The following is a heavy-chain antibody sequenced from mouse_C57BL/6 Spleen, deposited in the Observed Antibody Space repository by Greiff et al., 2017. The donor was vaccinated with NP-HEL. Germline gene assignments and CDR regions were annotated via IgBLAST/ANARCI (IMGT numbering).Heavy chain of an antibody. CDR1: GYTFTSYW. CDR2: INPSNGGA. J-gene: IGHJ3*01. D-gene: IGHD1-1*01. Sequence: QVHVKQPGTELVKPGASVKLSCKASGYTFTSYWMHWVKQRPGQGLEWIGNINPSNGGANYNEKFKSKATLTVDKSSSTAYMQLSSLTSEDSAVYYCARDFITTVVPFAYWGQGTLVTVSA. CDR3: ARDFITTVVPFAY. V-gene: IGHV1-53*01.